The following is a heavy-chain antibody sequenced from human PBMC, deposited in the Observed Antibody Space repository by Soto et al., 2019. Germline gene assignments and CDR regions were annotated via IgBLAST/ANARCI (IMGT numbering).Heavy chain of an antibody. CDR3: AKVAGTPRGRHWFDP. V-gene: IGHV3-30*18. CDR1: GFTFSNYV. Sequence: GGSLRLSCAASGFTFSNYVMDWVRQAPGKGLEWVAVISADGSNKDYADSVKGRFNISRDNSKNTLYLKMNSLRNEDTAVYYSAKVAGTPRGRHWFDPWGQGTLVTVSS. CDR2: ISADGSNK. D-gene: IGHD1-1*01. J-gene: IGHJ5*02.